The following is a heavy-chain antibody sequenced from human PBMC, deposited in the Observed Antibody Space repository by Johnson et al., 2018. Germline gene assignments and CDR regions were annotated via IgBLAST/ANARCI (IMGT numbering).Heavy chain of an antibody. CDR3: VRDTNFAFDV. V-gene: IGHV3-48*01. D-gene: IGHD4/OR15-4a*01. CDR1: GFTFSTEP. Sequence: VQLVESGGGLEQPGGSLRLSCVASGFTFSTEPMNWVRQAPGKGLEWVSNIRSGGDTMAYAYSVKARFTFSRDNAKNSLFLQMNSLIVEDTAVYYCVRDTNFAFDVWGQGTMVSVSS. J-gene: IGHJ3*01. CDR2: IRSGGDTM.